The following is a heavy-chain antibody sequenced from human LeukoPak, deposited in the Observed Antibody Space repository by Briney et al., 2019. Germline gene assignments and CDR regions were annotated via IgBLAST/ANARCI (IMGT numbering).Heavy chain of an antibody. CDR1: GFTFDDYA. D-gene: IGHD4-17*01. V-gene: IGHV3-9*01. Sequence: AGGSLRLSCAASGFTFDDYAMHWVRQAPGKGLEWVSGISWNSGSIGYADSVKGRFTISRDNAKNSLNLQMNSLRAEDTALYYCAKVAYGDLYYFDYWGQGTLVTVSS. J-gene: IGHJ4*02. CDR2: ISWNSGSI. CDR3: AKVAYGDLYYFDY.